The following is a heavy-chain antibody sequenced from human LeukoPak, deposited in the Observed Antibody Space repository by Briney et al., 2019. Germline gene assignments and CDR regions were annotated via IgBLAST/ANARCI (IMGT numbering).Heavy chain of an antibody. J-gene: IGHJ6*03. Sequence: ASVKVSCKASGGTFSSYAISWVRQAPGQGLEWMGGIIPIFGTANYAQKFQGRVTITADESTSTAYMELSSLRSEDTAVYYCARVHGLRDGYNYGYYYYYMDVWGKGTTVTVSS. D-gene: IGHD5-24*01. CDR2: IIPIFGTA. CDR1: GGTFSSYA. CDR3: ARVHGLRDGYNYGYYYYYMDV. V-gene: IGHV1-69*13.